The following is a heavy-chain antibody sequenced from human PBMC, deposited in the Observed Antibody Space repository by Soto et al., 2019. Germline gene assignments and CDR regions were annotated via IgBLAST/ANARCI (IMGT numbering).Heavy chain of an antibody. CDR3: ARYIWSGSPYYYYYGMDV. Sequence: EVQLVESGGGLVKPGGSLRLSCAASGFIFSNYNMNWVRQAPGKGLEWVSSISTSSSYIYYADSVKGRFTISRDNAKNSLYLQMNSLRVEDTAVYYCARYIWSGSPYYYYYGMDVWGQGTTVTVSS. CDR1: GFIFSNYN. J-gene: IGHJ6*02. D-gene: IGHD3-3*01. V-gene: IGHV3-21*01. CDR2: ISTSSSYI.